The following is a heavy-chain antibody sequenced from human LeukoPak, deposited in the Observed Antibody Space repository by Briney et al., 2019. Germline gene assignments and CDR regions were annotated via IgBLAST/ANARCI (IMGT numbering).Heavy chain of an antibody. CDR2: ISGDTGST. CDR1: GFTFSGYA. Sequence: GGSLRLSCAASGFTFSGYAKSWLRQAPGKGLEFVSAISGDTGSTLYADSVKGRFTVSRDNSQNTLYLQLNSLRAEDTAVYYCAKRDYYDSSGFSPLFQHWGQGTLVTVSS. V-gene: IGHV3-23*01. J-gene: IGHJ1*01. D-gene: IGHD3-22*01. CDR3: AKRDYYDSSGFSPLFQH.